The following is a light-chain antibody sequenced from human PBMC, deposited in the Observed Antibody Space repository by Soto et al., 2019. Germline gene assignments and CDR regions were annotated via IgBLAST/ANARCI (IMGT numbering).Light chain of an antibody. V-gene: IGKV1-8*01. J-gene: IGKJ5*01. CDR1: QGISSY. CDR2: AAS. CDR3: QQSSNTPVT. Sequence: AIRMTQSPSSLSASTGDRVTITCRASQGISSYLAWYQQKPGKAPKLLIYAASTLQSGVPSRFSGSGSGTDFTLTISSLQPEDFAAYYCQQSSNTPVTFGQGTRLEIK.